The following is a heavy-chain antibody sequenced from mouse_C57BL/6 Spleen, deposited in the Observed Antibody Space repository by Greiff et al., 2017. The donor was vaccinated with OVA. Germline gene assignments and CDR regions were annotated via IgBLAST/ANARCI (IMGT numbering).Heavy chain of an antibody. D-gene: IGHD1-1*01. V-gene: IGHV1-75*01. Sequence: QVQLKESGPELVKPGASVKISCKASGYTFNDYYINWVKQRPGQGLEWIGWIFPGSGSTYYTEKFKGKATLTVDKSSSTAYMLLSSLTSADSAVYFCARGNYYGSRVGAMDYWGQGTSVTVSS. CDR3: ARGNYYGSRVGAMDY. CDR2: IFPGSGST. J-gene: IGHJ4*01. CDR1: GYTFNDYY.